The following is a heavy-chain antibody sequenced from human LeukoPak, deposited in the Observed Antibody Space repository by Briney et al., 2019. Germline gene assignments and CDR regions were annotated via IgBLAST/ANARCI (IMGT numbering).Heavy chain of an antibody. V-gene: IGHV4-30-4*01. D-gene: IGHD3-10*01. Sequence: SQTLSLTCAVSGGSISSGDYYWSWIRQPPGKGLEWIGYIYYSGSTYYNPSLKSRVTISVDTSKNQFSLKLSSVTAADTAVYYCVRHPPNLYYYGSGSSHAFDIWGQGTMVTVSS. CDR2: IYYSGST. J-gene: IGHJ3*02. CDR1: GGSISSGDYY. CDR3: VRHPPNLYYYGSGSSHAFDI.